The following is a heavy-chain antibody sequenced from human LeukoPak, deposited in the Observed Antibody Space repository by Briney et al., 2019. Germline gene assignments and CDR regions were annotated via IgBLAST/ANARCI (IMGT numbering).Heavy chain of an antibody. D-gene: IGHD4-17*01. CDR2: ISTHSDDT. CDR3: ARDSLGGYGDYADY. V-gene: IGHV1-18*01. J-gene: IGHJ4*02. Sequence: ASVKVSCKASGYSFTTYGISWVRQAPGQGLEWMGWISTHSDDTKSAQKFQGRVTMTTDTSTSTAYMELRSLRSDDTAVCYCARDSLGGYGDYADYWGQGTLVTVSS. CDR1: GYSFTTYG.